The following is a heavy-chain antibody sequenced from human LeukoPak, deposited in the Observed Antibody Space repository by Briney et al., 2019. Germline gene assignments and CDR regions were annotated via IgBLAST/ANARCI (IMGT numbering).Heavy chain of an antibody. CDR3: ARDSCSGGSCYGGMDV. CDR1: GYTFTGYH. D-gene: IGHD2-15*01. V-gene: IGHV1-2*06. CDR2: INPNSGDT. Sequence: ASVKVSCKASGYTFTGYHMHWVRQAPGQGLEWMGRINPNSGDTNYAQKFQGRVTMTRDTSISTAYVELSRLRSDDTAVYYCARDSCSGGSCYGGMDVWGQGTTVTVSS. J-gene: IGHJ6*02.